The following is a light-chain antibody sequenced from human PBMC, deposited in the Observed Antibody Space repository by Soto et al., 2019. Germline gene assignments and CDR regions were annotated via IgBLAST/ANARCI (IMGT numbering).Light chain of an antibody. CDR2: EGS. V-gene: IGLV2-23*01. CDR1: SSDVGSYNL. J-gene: IGLJ1*01. CDR3: CSYAGSGSYV. Sequence: QSALTQPASVSGSPGQSITISCTGTSSDVGSYNLVSWYKQHPGKAPKLMIYEGSKRPSGVSNRFSGSKSGNTASLTISGLQAEDEADYYCCSYAGSGSYVFGTGTKVTVL.